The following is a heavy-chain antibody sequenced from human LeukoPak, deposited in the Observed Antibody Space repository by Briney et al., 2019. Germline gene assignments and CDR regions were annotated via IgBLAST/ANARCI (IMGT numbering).Heavy chain of an antibody. CDR2: IYYSGST. CDR1: GGSISSSSYY. D-gene: IGHD3-9*01. Sequence: SETLSLTCTVSGGSISSSSYYWGWIRQPPGKGLEWIGSIYYSGSTYYNPSLKSRVTISVDTSKNQFSLKLNSVTAADTAVYYCARVPYYDNLSHRGAFDIWGQGTMVTVSS. V-gene: IGHV4-39*07. J-gene: IGHJ3*02. CDR3: ARVPYYDNLSHRGAFDI.